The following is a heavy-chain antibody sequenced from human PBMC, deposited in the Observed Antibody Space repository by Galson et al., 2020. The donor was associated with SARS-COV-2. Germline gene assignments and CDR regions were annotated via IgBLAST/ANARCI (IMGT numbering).Heavy chain of an antibody. CDR3: ARKPGLGIVVVPAAIRYYGMDV. D-gene: IGHD2-2*02. CDR1: GYTFTSYA. CDR2: INTNTGNP. V-gene: IGHV7-4-1*02. J-gene: IGHJ6*02. Sequence: ASVKVSCKASGYTFTSYAMNWVRQAPGQGLEWMGWINTNTGNPTYAQGFTGRFVFSLDTSVSTAYLQISSLKAEDTAVYYCARKPGLGIVVVPAAIRYYGMDVWGQGTTVTVSS.